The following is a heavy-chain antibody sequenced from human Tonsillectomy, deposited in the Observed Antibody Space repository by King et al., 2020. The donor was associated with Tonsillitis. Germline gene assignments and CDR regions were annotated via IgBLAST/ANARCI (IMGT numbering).Heavy chain of an antibody. CDR2: IRSKAKSYAT. D-gene: IGHD6-6*01. CDR1: GFTFSGSA. Sequence: VQLVESGGGLVQPGGSLKVSCAASGFTFSGSAMHWVRQASGKGLEWVGRIRSKAKSYATAYAASVKGRFTISRDDSKNTAYLQMNSLKTEDTAIYYCTRSDKLAAFDYWGQGTLVTVSS. V-gene: IGHV3-73*02. J-gene: IGHJ4*02. CDR3: TRSDKLAAFDY.